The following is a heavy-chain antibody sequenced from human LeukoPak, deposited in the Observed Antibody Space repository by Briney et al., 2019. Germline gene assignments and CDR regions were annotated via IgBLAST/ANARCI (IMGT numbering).Heavy chain of an antibody. J-gene: IGHJ5*02. Sequence: PSETLSLTCAVYDGSFSGYYWSWIRQPPGKGLEWIGEINHSGSTNYNPSLKSRVTISVDTSKNQFSLKLSSVTAADTAVYYCARGQQYYDFWSGHNWFDPWGQGTLVTVSS. CDR1: DGSFSGYY. V-gene: IGHV4-34*01. CDR2: INHSGST. CDR3: ARGQQYYDFWSGHNWFDP. D-gene: IGHD3-3*01.